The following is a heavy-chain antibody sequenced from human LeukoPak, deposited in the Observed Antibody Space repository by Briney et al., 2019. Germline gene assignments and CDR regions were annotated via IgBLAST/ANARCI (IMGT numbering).Heavy chain of an antibody. CDR3: GAVTTAHYYYGMGV. CDR2: MNPNSGNT. CDR1: GYTFTSYD. Sequence: ASVKVSCKASGYTFTSYDINWVRQATGQGLEWMGWMNPNSGNTGYAQKFQGRVTMTRNTSISTAYMELSSLRSEDTAVYYCGAVTTAHYYYGMGVWGQGTTVTVSS. J-gene: IGHJ6*02. D-gene: IGHD4-17*01. V-gene: IGHV1-8*01.